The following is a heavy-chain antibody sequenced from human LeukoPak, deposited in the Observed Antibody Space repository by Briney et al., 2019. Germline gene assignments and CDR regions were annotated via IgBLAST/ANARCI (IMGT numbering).Heavy chain of an antibody. Sequence: GGSLRLSCVASGFTFSSYAMSWVRQAPRKGLEWVSGISGSGRSTYYADSVKGRFTISRDNSKSTLYLQMNSLRAEDTAVYYCAKESGYWNYWGQGTLVTVSS. J-gene: IGHJ4*02. CDR1: GFTFSSYA. CDR2: ISGSGRST. CDR3: AKESGYWNY. D-gene: IGHD3-22*01. V-gene: IGHV3-23*01.